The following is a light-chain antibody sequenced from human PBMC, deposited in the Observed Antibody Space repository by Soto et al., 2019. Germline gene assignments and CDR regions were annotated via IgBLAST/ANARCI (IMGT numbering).Light chain of an antibody. J-gene: IGKJ1*01. CDR2: SAS. CDR1: HDIHTY. Sequence: DIQMTQSPSSLSASVGDRLTITCRASHDIHTYLAWFQHKPGEVPKVLLYSASTLQSGVPSRFSGSGSGTDFTLTISGLQPEDVATYYCQRYDSPPWTFGQGTKVEIK. V-gene: IGKV1-27*01. CDR3: QRYDSPPWT.